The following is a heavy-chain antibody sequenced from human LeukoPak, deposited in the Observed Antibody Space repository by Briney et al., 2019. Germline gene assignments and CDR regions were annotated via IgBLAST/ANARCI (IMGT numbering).Heavy chain of an antibody. CDR2: IYYSGST. CDR1: GGSISSYY. V-gene: IGHV4-59*01. J-gene: IGHJ5*02. CDR3: ASGGLSSSWAYNWFDP. D-gene: IGHD6-13*01. Sequence: PSETLSLTCTVSGGSISSYYWSWIRQPPGKDLEGMGYIYYSGSTNYNPSLKSRVTISVDTSKNQFSLKLSSVTAADTAVYYCASGGLSSSWAYNWFDPWGQGTLVTVSS.